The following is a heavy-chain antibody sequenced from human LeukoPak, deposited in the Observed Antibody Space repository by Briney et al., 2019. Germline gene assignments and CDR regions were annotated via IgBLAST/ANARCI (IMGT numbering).Heavy chain of an antibody. CDR3: ARDRGIRGTNWFDS. Sequence: ASVKVSCKASGYTFTNYYIHWVRQAPGQGLEGMGISNPGAGSTTYAQKLQGRVSMTWDTSTSTVYMQLSSLRSEDTAVYYCARDRGIRGTNWFDSWGQGTLVFVSS. V-gene: IGHV1-46*04. CDR1: GYTFTNYY. D-gene: IGHD3-10*01. J-gene: IGHJ5*01. CDR2: SNPGAGST.